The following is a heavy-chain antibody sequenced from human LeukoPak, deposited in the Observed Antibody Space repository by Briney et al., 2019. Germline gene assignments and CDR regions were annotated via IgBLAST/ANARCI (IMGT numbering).Heavy chain of an antibody. V-gene: IGHV3-20*04. CDR2: INWNGDST. J-gene: IGHJ5*02. CDR3: ARDYRDTAMVTWFDP. Sequence: GGSLRLSCAASGFTFDDYGMSWVRQGPGKGLEWVSGINWNGDSTGYADSLKGRFTISRDNAKNSLYLQMNSLRAEDTALYYCARDYRDTAMVTWFDPWGQGTLVTVSS. CDR1: GFTFDDYG. D-gene: IGHD5-18*01.